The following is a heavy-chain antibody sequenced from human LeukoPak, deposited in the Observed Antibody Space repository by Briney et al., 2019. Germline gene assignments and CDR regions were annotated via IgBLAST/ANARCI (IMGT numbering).Heavy chain of an antibody. D-gene: IGHD3-22*01. CDR2: IKSDGST. J-gene: IGHJ1*01. V-gene: IGHV3-74*01. CDR3: ATAPSEIGGYYPEYFRH. Sequence: QTGGSLRLSCAASGFTFSSYWMHWVRQAPGKGLVWVSRIKSDGSTNYADSVKGRFTISRDNSKNTLSLQMKSLRAEDTGVYYCATAPSEIGGYYPEYFRHWGQGTLVTVSS. CDR1: GFTFSSYW.